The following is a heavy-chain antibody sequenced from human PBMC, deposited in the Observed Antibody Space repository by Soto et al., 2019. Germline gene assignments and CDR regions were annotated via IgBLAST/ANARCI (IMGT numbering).Heavy chain of an antibody. D-gene: IGHD2-15*01. J-gene: IGHJ4*02. CDR2: IWYDASKQ. CDR3: AAWAEGATEVH. V-gene: IGHV3-33*01. Sequence: LSLSCETSGFSFSVYGMHWVRQAPGKGLEWVAVIWYDASKQFYAASVEGRFTISRDNSKAILYLQMNSLRAEDTAVYYCAAWAEGATEVHWGQGTLVTVSS. CDR1: GFSFSVYG.